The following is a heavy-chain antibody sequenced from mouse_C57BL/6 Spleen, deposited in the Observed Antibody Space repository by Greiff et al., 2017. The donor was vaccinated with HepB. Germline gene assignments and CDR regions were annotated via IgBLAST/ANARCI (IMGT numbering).Heavy chain of an antibody. CDR3: ARNVYYGSYFDV. D-gene: IGHD1-1*01. CDR2: INPSTGGT. Sequence: VQLQQSGPELVKPGASVKISCKASGYSFTGYYMNWVKQSPEKSLEWIGEINPSTGGTTYNQKFKAKATLTVDKSSSTAYMQLKSLTSEDSAVYYCARNVYYGSYFDVWGTGTTVTVSS. CDR1: GYSFTGYY. V-gene: IGHV1-42*01. J-gene: IGHJ1*03.